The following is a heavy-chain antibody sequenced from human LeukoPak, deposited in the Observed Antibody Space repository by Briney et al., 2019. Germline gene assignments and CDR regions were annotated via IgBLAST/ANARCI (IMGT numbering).Heavy chain of an antibody. D-gene: IGHD5-12*01. CDR2: ISSSNTYT. Sequence: GGSLRLSCAASGFTFSDYYMSWIRQAPGKGLEWVSYISSSNTYTNYAGSVKGRFTISRDDAKNSLYLQMNSLRAEDTAVYYCARGSGYDAPMPKLSDYWGQGSLVTVSS. J-gene: IGHJ4*02. V-gene: IGHV3-11*06. CDR1: GFTFSDYY. CDR3: ARGSGYDAPMPKLSDY.